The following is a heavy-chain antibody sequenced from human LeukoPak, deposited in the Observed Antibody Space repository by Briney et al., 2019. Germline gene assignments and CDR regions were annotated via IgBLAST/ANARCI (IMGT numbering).Heavy chain of an antibody. Sequence: PGGSLRLSCAASGFTLRRCVMSWVRQAPGKGLEWVSYIDPSGTTLYYADSVKGRFIVSRDNGKNSLYLQLRSLKDEDTAVYFCARAAYNWNWGQGTLVTVSS. D-gene: IGHD1-20*01. CDR3: ARAAYNWN. CDR2: IDPSGTTL. CDR1: GFTLRRCV. J-gene: IGHJ4*02. V-gene: IGHV3-11*01.